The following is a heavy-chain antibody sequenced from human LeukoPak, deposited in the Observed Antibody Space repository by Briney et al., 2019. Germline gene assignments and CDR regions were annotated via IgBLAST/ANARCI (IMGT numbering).Heavy chain of an antibody. J-gene: IGHJ4*02. CDR2: IIPILGIA. Sequence: SVKVSCKASGGTFSSYAISWVRQAPGQGLEWMGRIIPILGIANYAQKFQGRVTITADESTSTAYMELSSLRSEDTAVYYCAREGGGGNPVFDYWGQGTLVAVSS. CDR3: AREGGGGNPVFDY. D-gene: IGHD4-23*01. V-gene: IGHV1-69*04. CDR1: GGTFSSYA.